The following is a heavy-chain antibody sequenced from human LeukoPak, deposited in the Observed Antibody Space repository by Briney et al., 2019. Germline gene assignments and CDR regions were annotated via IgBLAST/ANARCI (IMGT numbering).Heavy chain of an antibody. Sequence: ASVKVSCKASGSTFTGYYIHWVRQAPGQGLEWMGWINPDSGATNYAQKFQGRVTMTGDTSISTTYMELSGLRSGDTAVYYCARETTGWGGSDYWGQGTLVTVSS. D-gene: IGHD1-14*01. V-gene: IGHV1-2*02. J-gene: IGHJ4*02. CDR1: GSTFTGYY. CDR2: INPDSGAT. CDR3: ARETTGWGGSDY.